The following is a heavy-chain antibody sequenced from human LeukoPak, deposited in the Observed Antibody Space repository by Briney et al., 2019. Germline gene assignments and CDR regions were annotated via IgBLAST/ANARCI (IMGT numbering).Heavy chain of an antibody. V-gene: IGHV3-23*01. D-gene: IGHD6-19*01. Sequence: GGSLRLSCAASGFTFSSYAMSWVRQAPGKGLEWVSAISGSGGSTYYADSVKGRFTISRDNSKNTLYLQMNSLRAEDTAVYYCARYPYSSLPRIYFQHWGQGTLVTVSS. CDR1: GFTFSSYA. CDR3: ARYPYSSLPRIYFQH. CDR2: ISGSGGST. J-gene: IGHJ1*01.